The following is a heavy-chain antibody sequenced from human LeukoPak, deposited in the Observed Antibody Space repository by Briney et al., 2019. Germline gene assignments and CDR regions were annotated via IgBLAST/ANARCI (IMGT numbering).Heavy chain of an antibody. J-gene: IGHJ4*02. CDR2: IKSKIDGGTA. CDR1: GFTFVYAW. V-gene: IGHV3-15*01. Sequence: GGSHRLSCAASGFTFVYAWMSWVRQAPGKGLEWVGRIKSKIDGGTADYAAPVKGRFTISRDDSKNMLYLQVDSLKTEDTAVYYCTCFTWGTSDYWGQGTLVTVSS. D-gene: IGHD3-16*01. CDR3: TCFTWGTSDY.